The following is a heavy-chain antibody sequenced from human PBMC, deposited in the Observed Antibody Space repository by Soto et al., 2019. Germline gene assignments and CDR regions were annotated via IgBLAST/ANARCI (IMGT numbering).Heavy chain of an antibody. CDR3: ARDYYDSSGYYMVPYGMDV. CDR2: ISAYNGNT. Sequence: ASVKVSCKASGYTFTSYGISWVRQAPGQGLEWMGWISAYNGNTNYAQKLQGRVTMTTDTSTSTAYMELRSLRSDDTAVYYCARDYYDSSGYYMVPYGMDVWGQGTTVTVSS. V-gene: IGHV1-18*01. J-gene: IGHJ6*02. D-gene: IGHD3-22*01. CDR1: GYTFTSYG.